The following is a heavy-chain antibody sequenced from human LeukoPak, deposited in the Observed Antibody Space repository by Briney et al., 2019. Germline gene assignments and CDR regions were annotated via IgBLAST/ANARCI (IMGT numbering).Heavy chain of an antibody. CDR1: GGSISSYY. CDR3: ARVDYDILTVDY. D-gene: IGHD3-9*01. J-gene: IGHJ4*02. CDR2: IYYSGST. V-gene: IGHV4-59*08. Sequence: PSETLSLTCTVSGGSISSYYWSWIRQPPGKGLEWIGYIYYSGSTNYNPSLKSRVTISVDTSKNQFSLKLSSVTAADTAVYYCARVDYDILTVDYWGQGTLVTVSS.